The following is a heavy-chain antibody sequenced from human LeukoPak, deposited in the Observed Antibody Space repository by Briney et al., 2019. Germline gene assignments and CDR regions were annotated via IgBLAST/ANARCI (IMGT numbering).Heavy chain of an antibody. J-gene: IGHJ5*02. V-gene: IGHV1-69*13. Sequence: GASVKVSCKASGGTFSSYAISWVRQAPGQGLEWMGGIIPIFGTANYAQKFQGRVTITADESTSTAYMELSSLRSEDTAVYYCARDNVTMVRGNWFDPWGQGTLVTVSS. CDR1: GGTFSSYA. D-gene: IGHD3-10*01. CDR3: ARDNVTMVRGNWFDP. CDR2: IIPIFGTA.